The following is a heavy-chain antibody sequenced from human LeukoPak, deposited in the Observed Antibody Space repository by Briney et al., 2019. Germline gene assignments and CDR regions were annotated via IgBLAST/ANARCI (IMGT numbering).Heavy chain of an antibody. D-gene: IGHD1-14*01. CDR3: AGLIRPGWFDP. CDR2: IYYSGST. Sequence: WVRQPPGKGLEWIGSIYYSGSTYYNPSLKSRVTISVDTSKNQFSLKLSSVTAADTAVYYCAGLIRPGWFDPWGQGTLVTVSS. V-gene: IGHV4-39*01. J-gene: IGHJ5*02.